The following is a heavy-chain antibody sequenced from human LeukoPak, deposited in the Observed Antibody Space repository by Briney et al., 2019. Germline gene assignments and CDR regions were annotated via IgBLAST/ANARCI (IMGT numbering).Heavy chain of an antibody. CDR1: GFTFSSYG. V-gene: IGHV3-30*02. J-gene: IGHJ4*02. CDR2: IRYDGSNK. D-gene: IGHD5-18*01. CDR3: ARAEDVDTAMVFDY. Sequence: GGSLRLSCAASGFTFSSYGMHWVRQAPGKGLEWVAFIRYDGSNKYYADSVKGRFTISRDNSKNTLYLHVNSLRPEDTAVYYCARAEDVDTAMVFDYWGQGTLVTVSS.